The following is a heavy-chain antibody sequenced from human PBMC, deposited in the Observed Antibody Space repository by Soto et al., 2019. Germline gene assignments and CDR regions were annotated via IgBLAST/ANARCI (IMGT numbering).Heavy chain of an antibody. D-gene: IGHD3-10*01. J-gene: IGHJ4*02. Sequence: EVQLVESGGGLVQPGGSLKLSCAASGFIFSGSAVHWVRQASGKGLEWVGRILSKAGNYATAYPASMKGRFTISRDDSENTAFLQMNSLRTEDTAVYSCMRGGSPYYYDYWGQGTLVAVAS. CDR1: GFIFSGSA. CDR2: ILSKAGNYAT. CDR3: MRGGSPYYYDY. V-gene: IGHV3-73*01.